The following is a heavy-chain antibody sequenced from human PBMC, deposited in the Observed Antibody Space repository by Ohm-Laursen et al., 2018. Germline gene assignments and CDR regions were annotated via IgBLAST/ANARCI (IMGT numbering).Heavy chain of an antibody. V-gene: IGHV4-34*01. CDR2: INHSGST. Sequence: SDTLSLTCAVYGGSFSGYYWSWIRQPPGKGLEWIGEINHSGSTNYNPSLKSRVTISVDASKNQFSLKLSSVTAADTAVYYCARGSDWYFDLWGRGTLVTVSS. CDR1: GGSFSGYY. CDR3: ARGSDWYFDL. J-gene: IGHJ2*01.